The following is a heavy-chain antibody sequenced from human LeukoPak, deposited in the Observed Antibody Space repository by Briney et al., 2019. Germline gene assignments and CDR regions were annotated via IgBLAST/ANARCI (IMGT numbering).Heavy chain of an antibody. CDR3: AREGNDYYYDQ. D-gene: IGHD3-16*01. J-gene: IGHJ4*02. V-gene: IGHV3-23*01. CDR1: GFTFSTYG. Sequence: GGSLRLSCAASGFTFSTYGMSWVRQAPGKGLEWVAAVRGSGSDTYYADSVKGRFTISRDNSKNTVYLQMNSLRGDDTATYYCAREGNDYYYDQWGQGTLVTVSP. CDR2: VRGSGSDT.